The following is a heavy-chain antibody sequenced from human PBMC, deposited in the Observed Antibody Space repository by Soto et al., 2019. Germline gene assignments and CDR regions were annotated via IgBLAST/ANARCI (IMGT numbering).Heavy chain of an antibody. D-gene: IGHD6-13*01. CDR1: GFSLNTRKTA. CDR2: IYWDDDK. CDR3: AHERDSGYSSSCFDS. J-gene: IGHJ5*01. V-gene: IGHV2-5*02. Sequence: QITLKESGPTLVKPTQTLTLTCTFSGFSLNTRKTAVGWVRQPPGKALEWLALIYWDDDKRYSPSLKSRLTIIKDTSKNHVVLIMTNVDPVDTATYYCAHERDSGYSSSCFDSWGQGTLVTVSS.